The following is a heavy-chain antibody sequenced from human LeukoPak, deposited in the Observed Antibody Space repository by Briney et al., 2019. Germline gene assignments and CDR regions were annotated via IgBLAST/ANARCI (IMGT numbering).Heavy chain of an antibody. J-gene: IGHJ6*02. CDR2: ISYDGSNK. CDR1: GFTFSSYG. CDR3: AKDLNTVTTAGGFYYGMDV. Sequence: PGGSLRLSCAASGFTFSSYGMHWVRQAPGKGLEWVAVISYDGSNKYYADSVKGRFTISRDNSKNTLYLQMNSLRAEDTAVYYCAKDLNTVTTAGGFYYGMDVWGQGTTVTVSS. D-gene: IGHD4-17*01. V-gene: IGHV3-30*18.